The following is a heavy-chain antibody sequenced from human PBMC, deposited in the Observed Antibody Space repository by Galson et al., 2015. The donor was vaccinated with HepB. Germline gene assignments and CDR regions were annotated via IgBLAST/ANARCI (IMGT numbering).Heavy chain of an antibody. CDR3: AKEGGGGSGYSPPFDY. V-gene: IGHV3-30*18. J-gene: IGHJ4*02. D-gene: IGHD3-22*01. CDR2: ISYDGSNK. Sequence: SLRLSCAASGFTFSSYGMHWVRQAPGKGLEWVAVISYDGSNKYYADSVKGRFTISRDNSKNTLYLQMNSLRAEDTAVYYCAKEGGGGSGYSPPFDYWGQGTLVTVSS. CDR1: GFTFSSYG.